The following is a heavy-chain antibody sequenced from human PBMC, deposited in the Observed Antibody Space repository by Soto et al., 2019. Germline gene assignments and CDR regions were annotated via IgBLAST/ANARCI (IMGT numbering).Heavy chain of an antibody. V-gene: IGHV4-39*01. Sequence: SETLSLTCTVSGGSIRSSTYYWGWIRQPPGKGLEWIGSIYYSGSTHNTPSLKSRVTMSVDTYTNQFSLKLNSVTAADTAVYYCTTHEAGAAADRPLDYWGQGTLVTVAS. J-gene: IGHJ4*02. D-gene: IGHD6-13*01. CDR3: TTHEAGAAADRPLDY. CDR2: IYYSGST. CDR1: GGSIRSSTYY.